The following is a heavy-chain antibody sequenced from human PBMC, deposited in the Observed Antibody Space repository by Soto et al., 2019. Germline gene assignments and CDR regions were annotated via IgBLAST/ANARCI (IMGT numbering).Heavy chain of an antibody. J-gene: IGHJ4*02. CDR1: GITATNGH. Sequence: DVQLVQSGGGLIQPGGSLGLSCAASGITATNGHMNWVRQAPGKGLEWVSVISSDDNTNYADAVKGRFTISRDTSKNTVYLQMNSLRAEYTAVYYCARDWNGDKYFDFWDQGSLVTVSS. CDR3: ARDWNGDKYFDF. V-gene: IGHV3-53*01. D-gene: IGHD4-17*01. CDR2: ISSDDNT.